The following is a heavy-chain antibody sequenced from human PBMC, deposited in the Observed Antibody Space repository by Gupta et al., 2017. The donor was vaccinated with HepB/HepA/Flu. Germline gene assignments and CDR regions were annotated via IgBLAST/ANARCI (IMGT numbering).Heavy chain of an antibody. J-gene: IGHJ4*02. CDR2: IANDGRDK. Sequence: QVQLVESGGGGVRPGRSLGPPVAAPGFTFGSYGMHWVRQAPGKGLEWVAVIANDGRDKKSADSVKGRFTISRDNSKNTVYLQMNSLRLEDTAVYYCAKDLTGAAAKYYFDYWGRGTLVIVSS. CDR3: AKDLTGAAAKYYFDY. CDR1: GFTFGSYG. V-gene: IGHV3-30*18. D-gene: IGHD2-2*01.